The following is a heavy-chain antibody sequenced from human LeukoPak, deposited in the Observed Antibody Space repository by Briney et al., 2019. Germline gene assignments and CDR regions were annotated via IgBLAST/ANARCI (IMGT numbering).Heavy chain of an antibody. D-gene: IGHD6-19*01. CDR1: GFTFSSYG. CDR3: ATPAYSSGWYSY. Sequence: GRSLRLSCAASGFTFSSYGMHWVRQAPGKGLEWVAVIWYDGSNKYYADSVKGRFTISRDNSKNTLYLQMNSLRAEDTAVYYCATPAYSSGWYSYWGQGTLVTVSS. V-gene: IGHV3-33*01. J-gene: IGHJ4*02. CDR2: IWYDGSNK.